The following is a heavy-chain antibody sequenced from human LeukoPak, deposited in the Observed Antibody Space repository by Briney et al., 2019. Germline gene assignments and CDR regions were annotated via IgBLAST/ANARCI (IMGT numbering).Heavy chain of an antibody. J-gene: IGHJ4*02. D-gene: IGHD1-26*01. CDR3: ARAPRIVGATLFDY. CDR1: GYSISSGYY. V-gene: IGHV4-38-2*02. Sequence: SETLSLTCTVSGYSISSGYYWGWIRQPPGKGLEWIGSIYHSGSTYYNPSLKSRVTISVDTSKNQLSLKLSSVTAADTAVYYCARAPRIVGATLFDYWGQGTLVTVSS. CDR2: IYHSGST.